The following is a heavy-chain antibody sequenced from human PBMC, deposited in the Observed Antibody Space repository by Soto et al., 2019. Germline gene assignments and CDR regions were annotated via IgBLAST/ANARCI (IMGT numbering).Heavy chain of an antibody. J-gene: IGHJ4*02. D-gene: IGHD3-22*01. CDR1: GYTLTELS. CDR2: FDPEDGET. V-gene: IGHV1-24*01. Sequence: ASVKVSCKVSGYTLTELSMHWVRQAPGKGLEWMGGFDPEDGETIYAQKFQGRVTMTEDTSTDTAYIELSSLRSEDTAVYYCATERSGDSSVYGEFDSWGQGTLVNVSS. CDR3: ATERSGDSSVYGEFDS.